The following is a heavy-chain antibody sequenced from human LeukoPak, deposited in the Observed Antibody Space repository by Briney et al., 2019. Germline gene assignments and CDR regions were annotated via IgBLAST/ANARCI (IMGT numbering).Heavy chain of an antibody. CDR1: GFIFSRYG. CDR2: IYYSGST. CDR3: RMVVAATRYYMDV. J-gene: IGHJ6*03. D-gene: IGHD2-15*01. V-gene: IGHV4-59*12. Sequence: PGGTLRLSCAASGFIFSRYGMSWIRQPPGKGLEWIGYIYYSGSTNYNPSLKSRVTISVDTSKNQFSLKLSSVTAADTAVYYCRMVVAATRYYMDVWGKGTTVTVSS.